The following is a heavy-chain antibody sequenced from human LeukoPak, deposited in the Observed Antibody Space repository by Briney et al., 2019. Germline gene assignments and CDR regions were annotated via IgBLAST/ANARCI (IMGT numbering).Heavy chain of an antibody. V-gene: IGHV3-30*02. CDR3: AKLHTTGTPNGDY. D-gene: IGHD1-1*01. J-gene: IGHJ4*02. CDR1: GFTFSSYG. Sequence: GGSLRLSCAASGFTFSSYGMHWVRQAPDKGLEWVAFIRYDGSNKYYADSVKGRFTISRDNSKNTLYLQMNSLRAEDTAVYYCAKLHTTGTPNGDYWCQGTLVTVSS. CDR2: IRYDGSNK.